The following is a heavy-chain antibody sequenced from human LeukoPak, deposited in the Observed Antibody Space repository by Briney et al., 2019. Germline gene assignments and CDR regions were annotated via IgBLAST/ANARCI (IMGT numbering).Heavy chain of an antibody. V-gene: IGHV4-39*01. CDR3: ARQHSSGSHIDY. CDR1: GGSISSSSYY. J-gene: IGHJ4*02. D-gene: IGHD6-19*01. CDR2: IYYSGST. Sequence: SSETLSLTCTLSGGSISSSSYYWGWIRQPPGKGLEWIGNIYYSGSTYYNPSLKSRVTISVDTSKNQFSLKLSSVTAADTAVYYCARQHSSGSHIDYWGQGTLVTVSS.